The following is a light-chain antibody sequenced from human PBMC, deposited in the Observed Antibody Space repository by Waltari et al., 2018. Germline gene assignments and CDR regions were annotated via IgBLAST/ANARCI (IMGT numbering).Light chain of an antibody. CDR2: KAS. CDR1: QSISSW. Sequence: DIQMTQSPSTLSASVGYRVTITCRASQSISSWLAWYQQKPGKAPKLLIYKASSLESGVPSRFSGSGSGTEFTLTISSLQPDDFATYYCQQYNSYSATFGGGTKVEIK. CDR3: QQYNSYSAT. V-gene: IGKV1-5*03. J-gene: IGKJ4*01.